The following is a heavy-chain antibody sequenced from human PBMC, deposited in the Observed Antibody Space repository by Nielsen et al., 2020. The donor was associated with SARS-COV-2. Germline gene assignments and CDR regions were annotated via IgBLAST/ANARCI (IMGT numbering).Heavy chain of an antibody. J-gene: IGHJ4*02. CDR2: FNPGSGGT. CDR3: ARGAQQWLADY. V-gene: IGHV1-2*02. CDR1: GYTFTSYD. D-gene: IGHD6-19*01. Sequence: ASVKVSCKASGYTFTSYDINWVRQAPGQGLEWMGWFNPGSGGTKYAQKFQGRVTTTRDMSVNTAYMELSGLTSDDTAVYYCARGAQQWLADYWGQGTLVTVSS.